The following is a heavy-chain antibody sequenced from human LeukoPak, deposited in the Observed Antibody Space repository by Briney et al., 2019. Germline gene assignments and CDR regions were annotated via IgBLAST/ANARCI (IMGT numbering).Heavy chain of an antibody. J-gene: IGHJ4*02. Sequence: PSETLSLTCAVSGGSISSSNWWSWVRQPPGKGLEWIGEIYHSGSTNYNPSLKSRATISVDKSKNQFSLKLSSVTAADTAVYYCARGDRYSSGWYLFDYWGQGTLVTVSS. CDR2: IYHSGST. CDR1: GGSISSSNW. V-gene: IGHV4-4*02. D-gene: IGHD6-19*01. CDR3: ARGDRYSSGWYLFDY.